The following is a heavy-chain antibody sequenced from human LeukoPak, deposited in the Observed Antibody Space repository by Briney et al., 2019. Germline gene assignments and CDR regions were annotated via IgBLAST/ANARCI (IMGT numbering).Heavy chain of an antibody. J-gene: IGHJ4*02. CDR3: ARHSSGRYYYFDY. Sequence: SETLSLTCTVSGGSISSSSYYWGWIRQPPGKGLEVIGYIYYSGSTNSNPSLNSRVTISVDTSKNQFSLKLSSVTAADTAVYYCARHSSGRYYYFDYWGQGTLVTVSS. CDR1: GGSISSSSYY. V-gene: IGHV4-61*05. CDR2: IYYSGST. D-gene: IGHD1-26*01.